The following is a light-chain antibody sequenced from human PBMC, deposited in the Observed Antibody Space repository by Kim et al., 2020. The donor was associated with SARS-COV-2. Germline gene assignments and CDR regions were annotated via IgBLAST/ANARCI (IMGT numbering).Light chain of an antibody. Sequence: PGEGATLSCRASQSVNGRFLAWYQQKPGQAPRILIYGASTRATGIPDRFSGSGSGTDFTLTISRLEPEDFAMYYCQQYDSSVWTFGQGTKVDIK. CDR1: QSVNGRF. CDR2: GAS. CDR3: QQYDSSVWT. J-gene: IGKJ1*01. V-gene: IGKV3-20*01.